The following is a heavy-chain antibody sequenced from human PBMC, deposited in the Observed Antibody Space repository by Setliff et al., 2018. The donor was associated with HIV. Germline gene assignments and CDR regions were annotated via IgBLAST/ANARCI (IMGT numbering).Heavy chain of an antibody. CDR3: AKPSYANFWSGYYNY. CDR1: GFSFSNYA. V-gene: IGHV3-23*01. J-gene: IGHJ4*02. D-gene: IGHD3-3*01. CDR2: INSAERT. Sequence: GGSLRLSCAASGFSFSNYAMTWVRQAPGKGLEWVSTINSAERTFYAKSVKGRFTISRDNSKSTLYLQVSSLRAEDTAVYFCAKPSYANFWSGYYNYWGQGTLVTVS.